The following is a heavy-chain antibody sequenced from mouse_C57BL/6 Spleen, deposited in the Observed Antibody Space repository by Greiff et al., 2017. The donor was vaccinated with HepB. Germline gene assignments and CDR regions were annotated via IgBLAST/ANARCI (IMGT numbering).Heavy chain of an antibody. CDR2: IYPGDGDT. Sequence: VMLVESGAELVKPGASVKISCKASGYAFSSYWMNWVKQRPGKGLEWIGQIYPGDGDTNYNGKFKGKATLTADKSSSTAYMQLSSLTSEDSAVYFCARSSYYYGSSYGMDYWGQGTSVTVSS. J-gene: IGHJ4*01. CDR1: GYAFSSYW. CDR3: ARSSYYYGSSYGMDY. D-gene: IGHD1-1*01. V-gene: IGHV1-80*01.